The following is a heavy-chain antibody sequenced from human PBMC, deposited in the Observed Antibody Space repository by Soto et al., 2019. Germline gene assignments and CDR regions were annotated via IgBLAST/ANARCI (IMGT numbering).Heavy chain of an antibody. J-gene: IGHJ6*03. CDR3: AREGKRFNYRLYDYYNFDMHV. CDR2: ISSSGNTI. D-gene: IGHD4-4*01. V-gene: IGHV3-11*01. Sequence: QVQLVQSGGGLVKPGGSLRLSCTASGFIFSDYYMSWIRQAPGKGLEWVSYISSSGNTIYYADSVKGRFTVSRDNAKKSLNLEMSSLRAEDTAVYYSAREGKRFNYRLYDYYNFDMHVWGKAATVTVSS. CDR1: GFIFSDYY.